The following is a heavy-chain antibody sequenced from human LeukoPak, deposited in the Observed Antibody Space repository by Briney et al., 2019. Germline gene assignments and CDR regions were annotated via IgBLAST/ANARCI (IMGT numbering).Heavy chain of an antibody. D-gene: IGHD3-16*02. CDR2: ISGSGGTT. V-gene: IGHV3-23*01. CDR3: ARGQGGVMITFGGVIVFDY. CDR1: GFTFSIYA. Sequence: AGGSLRLSCAASGFTFSIYAMGWVRQAPGKGLEWVSAISGSGGTTYYADSVKGRFTVSRDNSMNTLYLQMNTLRAEDTAVYYCARGQGGVMITFGGVIVFDYWGQGTLVPVFS. J-gene: IGHJ4*02.